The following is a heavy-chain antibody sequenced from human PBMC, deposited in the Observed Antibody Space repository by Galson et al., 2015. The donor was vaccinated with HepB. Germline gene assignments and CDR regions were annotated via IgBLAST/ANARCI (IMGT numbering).Heavy chain of an antibody. Sequence: SLRLSCAASGFSFNDYYMSWIRQAPGKGPEWVSYISTSSSTDYADSVKGRFTISRDNAKNSLYLQMNSLRVEDTAVYYCARYGWTIVRGIIDYWGRGTLVTVTS. D-gene: IGHD3-10*01. CDR1: GFSFNDYY. V-gene: IGHV3-11*06. CDR3: ARYGWTIVRGIIDY. J-gene: IGHJ4*02. CDR2: ISTSSST.